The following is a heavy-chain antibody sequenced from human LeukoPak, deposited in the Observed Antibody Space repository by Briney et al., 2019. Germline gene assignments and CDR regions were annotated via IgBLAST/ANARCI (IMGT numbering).Heavy chain of an antibody. CDR1: GDSISTTSYF. Sequence: PSETLSLTCTVSGDSISTTSYFWAWIRQPPGGGLEWIGSIYYNGTTYFNSSLKSRVTISVERSKNHFSLKLSSLTVADTARYYCARVYSSTHNWFDTWGQGIQVTVSS. V-gene: IGHV4-39*07. CDR2: IYYNGTT. J-gene: IGHJ5*02. D-gene: IGHD6-19*01. CDR3: ARVYSSTHNWFDT.